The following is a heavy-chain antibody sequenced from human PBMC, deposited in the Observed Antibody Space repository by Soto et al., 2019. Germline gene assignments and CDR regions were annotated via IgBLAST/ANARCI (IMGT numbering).Heavy chain of an antibody. CDR3: AKDINCSGGSCYSGLVY. D-gene: IGHD2-15*01. V-gene: IGHV3-9*01. J-gene: IGHJ4*02. CDR2: ISWNSGSI. Sequence: DVQLVESGGGLVQPGRSLRLSCAASGFTFDDYAMHWVRQAPGKGLEWVSGISWNSGSIGYADSVKGRFTISRDNAKNSLYLQMNSLRAEDTALYYCAKDINCSGGSCYSGLVYWGQGTLVTVSS. CDR1: GFTFDDYA.